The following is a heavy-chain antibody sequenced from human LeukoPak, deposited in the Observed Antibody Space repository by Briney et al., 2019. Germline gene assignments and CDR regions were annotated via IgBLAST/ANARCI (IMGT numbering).Heavy chain of an antibody. V-gene: IGHV1-46*01. Sequence: ASVKVSCKASGYTFTSYYMHWVRQAPGRGLEWMGIINPSGGSTSYAQKFQGRVTMTRDTSTSTVYMELSSLRSEDTAVYYCARGGGEMYSSSRGFGDYWGQGTLVTVSS. J-gene: IGHJ4*02. CDR1: GYTFTSYY. D-gene: IGHD6-13*01. CDR2: INPSGGST. CDR3: ARGGGEMYSSSRGFGDY.